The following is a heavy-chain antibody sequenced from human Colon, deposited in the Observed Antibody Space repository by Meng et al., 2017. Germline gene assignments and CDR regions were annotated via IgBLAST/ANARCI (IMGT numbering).Heavy chain of an antibody. D-gene: IGHD1-26*01. CDR2: VSHTGSN. CDR3: ARGSGTLRHFDY. V-gene: IGHV4-31*01. Sequence: VQRQALGPELVKPSQTLSLTCTVSGGSISNGFFLWSWIRQKPLKGLEWIGSVSHTGSNSYNPSLQSLVTISRDTPKNQFSLNLTSVTAADTAVYFCARGSGTLRHFDYWSQGTLVTVS. J-gene: IGHJ4*02. CDR1: GGSISNGFFL.